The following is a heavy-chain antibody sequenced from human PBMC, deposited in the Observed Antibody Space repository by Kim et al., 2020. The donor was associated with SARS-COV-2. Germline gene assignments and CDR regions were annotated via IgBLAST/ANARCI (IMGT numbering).Heavy chain of an antibody. CDR2: ISYDGSKK. CDR1: GFTFSNYG. Sequence: GGSLRLSCAASGFTFSNYGMHWVRQAPGKGLEWVAVISYDGSKKNYADSVNGPFTISRDNYKKTLCLQINSLSAEDTALYYFSRDPWSRRRGVKYSYYGMDVWGRGATATVSS. J-gene: IGHJ6*02. D-gene: IGHD3-10*01. CDR3: SRDPWSRRRGVKYSYYGMDV. V-gene: IGHV3-30-3*01.